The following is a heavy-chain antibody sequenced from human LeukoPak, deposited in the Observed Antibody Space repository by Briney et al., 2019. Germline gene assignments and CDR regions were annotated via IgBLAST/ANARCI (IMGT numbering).Heavy chain of an antibody. V-gene: IGHV4-4*07. CDR1: GGSISNYY. J-gene: IGHJ5*02. D-gene: IGHD2-15*01. CDR2: IYTSGST. Sequence: SETLSLTCTVSGGSISNYYWSWIRQPAGKGLEWIGRIYTSGSTNYNPSLKSRVTISVDTSKNQFSLKLSSVTAADTAVYYCAREVLGYCSGGSCYCGWFDPWGQGTLVTVSS. CDR3: AREVLGYCSGGSCYCGWFDP.